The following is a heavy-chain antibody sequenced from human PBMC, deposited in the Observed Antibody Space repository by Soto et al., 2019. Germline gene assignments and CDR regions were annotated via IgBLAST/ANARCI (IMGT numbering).Heavy chain of an antibody. CDR2: INPNGGKT. CDR3: ARDCVWGNEDYFDL. CDR1: GYTFTSYD. D-gene: IGHD3-16*01. V-gene: IGHV1-46*04. Sequence: ASVKVSCKASGYTFTSYDINWVRQATGQGLEWMGIINPNGGKTNYAQKLQGRVTMTRDTSTSTVYMELSSLRSEDTAVYYCARDCVWGNEDYFDLWGQGTQVTVSS. J-gene: IGHJ4*02.